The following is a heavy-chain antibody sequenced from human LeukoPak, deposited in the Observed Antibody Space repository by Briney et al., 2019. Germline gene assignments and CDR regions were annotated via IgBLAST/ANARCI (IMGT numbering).Heavy chain of an antibody. CDR3: ARGVVIAPQTFDY. CDR1: GESISGFY. Sequence: ASETLSLTCTVSGESISGFYWTWIRQPPGKGLEWIGYIYYSGSTNYNPSLKSRVTISVDTSKNQFSLKLSSVTAADTAVYYCARGVVIAPQTFDYWGQGTLVTVSS. CDR2: IYYSGST. D-gene: IGHD2-21*01. J-gene: IGHJ4*02. V-gene: IGHV4-59*01.